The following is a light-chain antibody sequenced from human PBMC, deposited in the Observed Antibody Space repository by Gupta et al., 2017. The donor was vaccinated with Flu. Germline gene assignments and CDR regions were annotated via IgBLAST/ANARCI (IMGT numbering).Light chain of an antibody. J-gene: IGLJ1*01. V-gene: IGLV3-1*01. CDR2: QDN. CDR1: RMGEKY. CDR3: QAWDSSASYV. Sequence: SYELTQPPSVSVSPGQTARNTCSGDRMGEKYASWYQQKPGQSPVLVIYQDNKRPSGIPERFSGSNSGNTATLTIRGTQARDEADYYCQAWDSSASYVFGSGTKVAV.